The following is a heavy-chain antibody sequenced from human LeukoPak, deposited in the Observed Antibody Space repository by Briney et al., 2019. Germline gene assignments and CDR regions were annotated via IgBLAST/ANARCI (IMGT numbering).Heavy chain of an antibody. V-gene: IGHV4-39*01. CDR1: GGSISSSSYY. Sequence: SETLSLTCTVSGGSISSSSYYWGWIRQPPGKGLEWIGSIYYSGSTYYNPSLKSRVTISVDTSKNQFSLELSSVTAADTAVYYCARHPRSSTSRNYYYYMDVWGKGITVTISS. CDR3: ARHPRSSTSRNYYYYMDV. CDR2: IYYSGST. D-gene: IGHD2-2*01. J-gene: IGHJ6*03.